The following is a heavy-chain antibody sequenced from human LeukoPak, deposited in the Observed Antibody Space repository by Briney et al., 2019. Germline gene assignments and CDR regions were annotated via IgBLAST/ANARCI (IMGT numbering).Heavy chain of an antibody. Sequence: SETLSLTCTVSGGSISSYYWSWIRQPAGKGLEWIGRIYTSGSTNYNPSLKSRVTMSVDTSKNQCSLKLSSVTAADTAVYYCAVDSSGWPNDAFDIWGQGTMVTVSS. CDR1: GGSISSYY. CDR3: AVDSSGWPNDAFDI. V-gene: IGHV4-4*07. CDR2: IYTSGST. D-gene: IGHD6-19*01. J-gene: IGHJ3*02.